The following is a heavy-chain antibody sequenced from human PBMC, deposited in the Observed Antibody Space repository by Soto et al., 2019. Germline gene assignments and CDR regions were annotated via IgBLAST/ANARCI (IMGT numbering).Heavy chain of an antibody. D-gene: IGHD1-1*01. Sequence: QVHLVQSGAEVKKPGASVKVSFQGYGYAFTTYGITWVRQAHGQGLEWMGWISAHNGNTNYAQKLQGRVTVTRDTSTSTAYMELRSLRYDDTAVYYCARGRYGDYWGQGALVTLPS. CDR3: ARGRYGDY. J-gene: IGHJ4*02. CDR1: GYAFTTYG. CDR2: ISAHNGNT. V-gene: IGHV1-18*01.